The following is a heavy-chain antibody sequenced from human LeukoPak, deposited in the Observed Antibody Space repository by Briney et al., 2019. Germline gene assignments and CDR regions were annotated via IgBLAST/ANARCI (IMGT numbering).Heavy chain of an antibody. J-gene: IGHJ4*02. CDR2: IKHDGSEK. CDR1: GFTLSMYW. Sequence: GGSLRLSCAASGFTLSMYWVSWVRQAPGKGLEWVANIKHDGSEKFYVDSVKGRFIISRDNAKNSLFLQLNSLRDEDTAVYYCARITSIAAAGDYWGQGTMVTVSS. D-gene: IGHD6-25*01. V-gene: IGHV3-7*04. CDR3: ARITSIAAAGDY.